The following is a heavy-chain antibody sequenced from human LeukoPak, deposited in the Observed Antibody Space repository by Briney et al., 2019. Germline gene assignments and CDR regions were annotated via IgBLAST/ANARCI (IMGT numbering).Heavy chain of an antibody. Sequence: PGGSLRLSCAASGFTFSSYAMSWVRQPPGKGLEWIGEINHSGSTNYNPSLKSRVTISVDTSKNQFSLKLSSVTAADTAVYYCASGAETPRDDAFDIWGQGTMVTVSS. CDR2: INHSGST. CDR1: GFTFSSYA. J-gene: IGHJ3*02. V-gene: IGHV4-34*01. CDR3: ASGAETPRDDAFDI.